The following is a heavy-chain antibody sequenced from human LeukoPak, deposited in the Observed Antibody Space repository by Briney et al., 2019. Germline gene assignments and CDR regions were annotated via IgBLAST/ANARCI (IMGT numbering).Heavy chain of an antibody. J-gene: IGHJ4*02. Sequence: GGSLRLSCAASGFTFSSYGMTWVRQAPGKGLEWVSSISHSDDSTYYADSVKGRFTISRDNSKNTLYLQLNSLRAEDTAVYYCARKSGHNWNVGQLYFDYWGQGTLVTVSS. CDR1: GFTFSSYG. D-gene: IGHD1-20*01. CDR2: ISHSDDST. V-gene: IGHV3-23*01. CDR3: ARKSGHNWNVGQLYFDY.